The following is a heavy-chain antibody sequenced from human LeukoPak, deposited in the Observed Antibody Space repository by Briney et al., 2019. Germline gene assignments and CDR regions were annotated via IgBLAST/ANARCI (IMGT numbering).Heavy chain of an antibody. CDR2: INPNSGGT. CDR1: GYTFTGYY. V-gene: IGHV1-2*06. Sequence: ASVKVSCKASGYTFTGYYMHWVRQAPGQGLEWMGRINPNSGGTNYAQKFQGRVTMTRDTSISTAYMELSRLRSDDTAVYYRARAHYDILTGYYPNYFDYWGQGTLVTVSS. D-gene: IGHD3-9*01. J-gene: IGHJ4*02. CDR3: ARAHYDILTGYYPNYFDY.